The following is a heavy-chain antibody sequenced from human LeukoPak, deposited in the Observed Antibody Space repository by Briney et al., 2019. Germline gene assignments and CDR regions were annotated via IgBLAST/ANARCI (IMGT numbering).Heavy chain of an antibody. CDR3: ARVRFLEWLYRDFDY. J-gene: IGHJ4*02. V-gene: IGHV1-18*01. D-gene: IGHD3-3*01. Sequence: GASVKVSCKASGYTFTSYGISWVRQAPGQGLEWMGWISAYNGNTNYAQKLQGRVTMTTDTSTSTAYMELRSLRSDDTAVYYCARVRFLEWLYRDFDYWGQGTLVTVSS. CDR1: GYTFTSYG. CDR2: ISAYNGNT.